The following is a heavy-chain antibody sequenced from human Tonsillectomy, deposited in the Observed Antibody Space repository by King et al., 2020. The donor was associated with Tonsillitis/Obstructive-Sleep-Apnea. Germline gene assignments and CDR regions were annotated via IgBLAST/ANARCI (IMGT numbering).Heavy chain of an antibody. D-gene: IGHD2-2*02. V-gene: IGHV4-34*01. CDR1: GGSFSGYY. Sequence: VQLQQWGAGLLKPSETLSLTCAVYGGSFSGYYWSWIRQPPGKGLEWIGEINHSGSTNYNPSLKSRLTISVDTSKNQFSLKLGSVTAADTAVYYFAGGDLVVVPAAIHYYYYMDVWGKGTTVTVSS. J-gene: IGHJ6*03. CDR2: INHSGST. CDR3: AGGDLVVVPAAIHYYYYMDV.